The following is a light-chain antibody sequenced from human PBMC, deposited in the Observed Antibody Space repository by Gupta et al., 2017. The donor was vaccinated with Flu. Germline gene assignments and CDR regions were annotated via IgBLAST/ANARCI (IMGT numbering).Light chain of an antibody. Sequence: GQTGMIPSQDDNVRSGDESGCRQRPGQAPVVVMYGKNDRPAGFPERFSGSSSGNTASLTMTGAQAEDEGDYFCVCQYTTGTHWVFGGGTKLTVL. CDR3: VCQYTTGTHWV. CDR2: GKN. V-gene: IGLV3-19*01. CDR1: NVRSGD. J-gene: IGLJ3*02.